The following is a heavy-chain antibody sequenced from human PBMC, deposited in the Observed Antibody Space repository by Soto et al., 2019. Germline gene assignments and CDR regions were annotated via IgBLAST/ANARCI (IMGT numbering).Heavy chain of an antibody. J-gene: IGHJ4*02. Sequence: QVQLVESGGGVVQPGRSLRLSCAASGFTFSHYIMHWVRQAPGKGLEWVAMILQDENNKYYADSVKGRFTISRDNSKNTLYLQINSLRTEDTAVYYWARDDADGGYCDLVYWGQGTLVTVSS. CDR3: ARDDADGGYCDLVY. CDR1: GFTFSHYI. CDR2: ILQDENNK. V-gene: IGHV3-30-3*01. D-gene: IGHD3-10*01.